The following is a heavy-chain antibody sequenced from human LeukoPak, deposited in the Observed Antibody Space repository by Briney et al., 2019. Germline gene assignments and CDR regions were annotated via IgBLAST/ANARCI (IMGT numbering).Heavy chain of an antibody. CDR3: ARFRYPQTLYYFDY. V-gene: IGHV4-59*01. J-gene: IGHJ4*02. Sequence: TASETLSLTCTVSGGFISSYYWSWIRQPPGKGLEWIGYIYYSGNTNYNPSLKSRVTKSVDTSKNQFSLKLSSVTAADTAVYYCARFRYPQTLYYFDYWGQGTLVTVSS. CDR2: IYYSGNT. CDR1: GGFISSYY. D-gene: IGHD1-1*01.